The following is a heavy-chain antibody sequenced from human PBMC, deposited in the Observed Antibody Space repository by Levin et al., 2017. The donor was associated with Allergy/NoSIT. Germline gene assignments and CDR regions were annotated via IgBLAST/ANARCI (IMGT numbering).Heavy chain of an antibody. J-gene: IGHJ4*02. CDR3: AVPHASGWYGVL. Sequence: GGSLRLSCAASGFTFTRYDMSWVRQAPGKGLEWVSTISESGARTYYADSVKGRFTISRDNSKSTVHLHMNSLRAEDTAVYYCAVPHASGWYGVLRGQGTLVTVSS. D-gene: IGHD6-13*01. V-gene: IGHV3-23*01. CDR2: ISESGART. CDR1: GFTFTRYD.